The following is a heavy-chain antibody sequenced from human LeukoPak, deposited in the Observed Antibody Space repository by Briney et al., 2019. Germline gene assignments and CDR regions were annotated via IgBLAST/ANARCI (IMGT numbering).Heavy chain of an antibody. CDR2: INTNTGNP. CDR3: ARVCSCPADVLMSYRWFDP. CDR1: GYTFTSYA. Sequence: ASVKVSCKASGYTFTSYAMNWVRQAPGQGLEWMGWINTNTGNPTYAQGFTGRFVFSLDTSVSTAYLQISSLKAEDTAVYYCARVCSCPADVLMSYRWFDPWGQGTLVTVSS. J-gene: IGHJ5*02. V-gene: IGHV7-4-1*02. D-gene: IGHD2-8*01.